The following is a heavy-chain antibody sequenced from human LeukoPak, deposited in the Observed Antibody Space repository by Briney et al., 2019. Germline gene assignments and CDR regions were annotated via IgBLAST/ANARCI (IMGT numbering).Heavy chain of an antibody. V-gene: IGHV3-23*01. CDR1: GFPFSSYG. Sequence: GGSLRLSCAVSGFPFSSYGMTWVRQAPGKGLEWDSHITGSGGSTYYSDSVKRRFTISRDNSKNTLYLQMNSLRAEDTAVYYCAKVYGSGDYWGQGTLVTVSS. J-gene: IGHJ4*02. CDR2: ITGSGGST. D-gene: IGHD3-10*01. CDR3: AKVYGSGDY.